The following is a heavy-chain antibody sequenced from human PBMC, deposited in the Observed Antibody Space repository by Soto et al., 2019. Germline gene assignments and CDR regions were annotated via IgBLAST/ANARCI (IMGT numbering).Heavy chain of an antibody. D-gene: IGHD5-12*01. Sequence: GGPLRPSVAASGFTFSNAWLSWARKAPGKGLEWVDRIKRKTDGGTTDYDAPVKGRFTISRDDSKNTMYLQMNSLKTEDSAVDYCNTEATAHWYYFDYWGQGTLVTVSS. CDR3: NTEATAHWYYFDY. J-gene: IGHJ4*02. V-gene: IGHV3-15*01. CDR2: IKRKTDGGTT. CDR1: GFTFSNAW.